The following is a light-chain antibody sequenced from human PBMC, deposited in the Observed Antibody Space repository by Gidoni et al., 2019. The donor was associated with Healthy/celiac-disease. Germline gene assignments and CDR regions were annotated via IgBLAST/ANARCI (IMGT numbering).Light chain of an antibody. CDR2: QDS. V-gene: IGLV3-1*01. CDR1: KLGDNY. CDR3: QAWDSSTVV. J-gene: IGLJ2*01. Sequence: SHEPTQPPSPSAPPAQPASITCSGDKLGDNYACWYQQKPGQPPVLVIYQDSKRLSGIPERFSGSNSGNTATLTISGTQAMDEADYYCQAWDSSTVVFGGGTKLTDL.